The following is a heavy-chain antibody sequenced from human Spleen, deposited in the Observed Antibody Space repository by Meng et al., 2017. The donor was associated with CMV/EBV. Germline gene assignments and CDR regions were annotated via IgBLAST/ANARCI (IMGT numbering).Heavy chain of an antibody. Sequence: KASGYSFTVQDINWVRLAPGQGLEWMGWISAYNGNTNYAQKLQGRVTMTTDTSTSTAYMELRSLRSDDTAVYYCARGDLGSYYGVDYWGQGTLVTVSS. CDR1: GYSFTVQD. J-gene: IGHJ4*02. V-gene: IGHV1-18*01. CDR3: ARGDLGSYYGVDY. D-gene: IGHD1-26*01. CDR2: ISAYNGNT.